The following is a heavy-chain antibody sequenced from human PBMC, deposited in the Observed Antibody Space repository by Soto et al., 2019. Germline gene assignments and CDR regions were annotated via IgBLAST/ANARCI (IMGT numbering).Heavy chain of an antibody. CDR1: GYTFTTYG. D-gene: IGHD3-10*01. Sequence: ASVKVSCKASGYTFTTYGISWVRQAPGQGLEWLGWINTHNGNTNYAQNLQGRVIMTSDTSTSTAYMELRSLRSDDTAIYYCTREGSAPYYYYGMDAWGQGTTVTVS. CDR2: INTHNGNT. CDR3: TREGSAPYYYYGMDA. V-gene: IGHV1-18*01. J-gene: IGHJ6*02.